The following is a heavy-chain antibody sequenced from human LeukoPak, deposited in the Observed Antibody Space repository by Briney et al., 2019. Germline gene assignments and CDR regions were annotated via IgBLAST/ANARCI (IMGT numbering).Heavy chain of an antibody. J-gene: IGHJ4*02. CDR3: AKDLHYCSSTSCYTLLDY. CDR1: GFTFSSYG. D-gene: IGHD2-2*02. V-gene: IGHV3-30*02. CDR2: IRYDGSNK. Sequence: SGGSLRLSCAVSGFTFSSYGMHWVRQAPGKGLEWVAFIRYDGSNKYYADSVKGRFTISRDNSKNTLYLQMNSLRAEDTAVYYCAKDLHYCSSTSCYTLLDYWGQGTLVTVSS.